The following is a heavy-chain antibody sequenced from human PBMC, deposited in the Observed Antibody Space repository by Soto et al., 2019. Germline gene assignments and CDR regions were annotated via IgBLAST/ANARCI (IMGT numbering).Heavy chain of an antibody. CDR1: GFTFSSYA. J-gene: IGHJ4*02. Sequence: GGSLRLSCAASGFTFSSYAMHWVRQAPGKGLEYVSAISSNGGSTYYANSVKGRFTISRDNSKNTLYLQMGSLRAEDMAVYYCVREGYCSSTSCYSFDYWGQGTLVTVSS. V-gene: IGHV3-64*01. CDR3: VREGYCSSTSCYSFDY. D-gene: IGHD2-2*01. CDR2: ISSNGGST.